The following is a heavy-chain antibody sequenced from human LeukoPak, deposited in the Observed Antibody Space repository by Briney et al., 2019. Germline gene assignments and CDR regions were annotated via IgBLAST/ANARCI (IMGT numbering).Heavy chain of an antibody. Sequence: GGSLRLSCAASGFTFSSYGMHWVRQAPGKGLEWVAVIWYDGSNKYYADSAKGRFTISRDNSKNTLYLQMNSLRAEDTAVYYCAREYYYDSSGFIDYWGQGTLVTVSS. CDR3: AREYYYDSSGFIDY. J-gene: IGHJ4*02. CDR1: GFTFSSYG. CDR2: IWYDGSNK. D-gene: IGHD3-22*01. V-gene: IGHV3-33*01.